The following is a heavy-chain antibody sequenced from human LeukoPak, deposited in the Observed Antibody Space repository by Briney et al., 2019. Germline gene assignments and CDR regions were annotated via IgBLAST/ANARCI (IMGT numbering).Heavy chain of an antibody. CDR3: ARLARYYDILTGYAGYYFDY. Sequence: PSETLSLTCTVSGGSISSYYWSWIRQPPGKGLEWIGYIYYSGSTNYNPSLKSRVTISVDTSKNQFSLKLSSVTAADTAVYYCARLARYYDILTGYAGYYFDYWGQGTLVTVSS. V-gene: IGHV4-59*08. J-gene: IGHJ4*02. CDR2: IYYSGST. D-gene: IGHD3-9*01. CDR1: GGSISSYY.